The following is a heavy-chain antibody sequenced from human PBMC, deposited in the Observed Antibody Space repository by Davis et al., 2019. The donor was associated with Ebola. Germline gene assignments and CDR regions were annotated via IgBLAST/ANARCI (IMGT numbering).Heavy chain of an antibody. V-gene: IGHV4-59*12. Sequence: MPSETLSLTCSVSGGSISSLYWAWIRQPPGKGLEYIGYIYYSGTTNYNPSLKSRVTISVDTSKNQFSLKLSSVTAADTAVYYCAGQDIVATIIDYWGQGTLVTVSS. CDR2: IYYSGTT. CDR3: AGQDIVATIIDY. J-gene: IGHJ4*02. D-gene: IGHD5-12*01. CDR1: GGSISSLY.